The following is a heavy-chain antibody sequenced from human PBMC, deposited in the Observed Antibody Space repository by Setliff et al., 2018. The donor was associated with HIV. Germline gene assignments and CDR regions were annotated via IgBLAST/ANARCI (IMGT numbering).Heavy chain of an antibody. J-gene: IGHJ3*01. Sequence: SVKVSCKASGGTFSSYTLSWVRQAPGQSLEWMGRIIPTLNVANDAPKFQGRVTITADKSTSTVYMELSSLTSEDTAMYYCARDRGPNNSFWRGTKKTHAFDLWGQGTMVTVSS. CDR1: GGTFSSYT. D-gene: IGHD3-3*01. CDR2: IIPTLNVA. CDR3: ARDRGPNNSFWRGTKKTHAFDL. V-gene: IGHV1-69*04.